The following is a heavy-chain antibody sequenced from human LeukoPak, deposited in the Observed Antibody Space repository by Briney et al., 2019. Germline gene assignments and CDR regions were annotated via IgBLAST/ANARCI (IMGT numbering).Heavy chain of an antibody. Sequence: GGSLRLSCAASGFTFSRFGMNWVRQAPGRGLEWVANIDQSGGRNNYVDSVKGRFTISRDNAKNSLFLEMSSLRADDTAVYFCARDVEGGTFDIWGQGKTVTVSS. J-gene: IGHJ3*02. CDR3: ARDVEGGTFDI. CDR1: GFTFSRFG. CDR2: IDQSGGRN. D-gene: IGHD3-16*01. V-gene: IGHV3-7*05.